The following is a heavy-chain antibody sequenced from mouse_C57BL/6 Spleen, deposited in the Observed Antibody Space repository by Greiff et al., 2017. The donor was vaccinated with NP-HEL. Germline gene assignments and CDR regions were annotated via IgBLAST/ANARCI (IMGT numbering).Heavy chain of an antibody. CDR1: GSTFPSYW. J-gene: IGHJ3*01. CDR2: IDPSDSYT. D-gene: IGHD1-3*01. V-gene: IGHV1-69*01. CDR3: ASNLFAY. Sequence: QVQLQQPGAELVMPGASVQLSCTASGSTFPSYWMHWVPQRPGQGLEWIGEIDPSDSYTNYNQKFKGKSTLTVDKSSSTAYMQLSSLTSEDSAVYYCASNLFAYWGQGTLVTVSA.